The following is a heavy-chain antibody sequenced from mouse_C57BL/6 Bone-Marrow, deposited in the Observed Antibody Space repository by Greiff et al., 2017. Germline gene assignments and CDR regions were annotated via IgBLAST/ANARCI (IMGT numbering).Heavy chain of an antibody. Sequence: VQLQESGAELARPGASVKLSCTASGFTFTSYGISWVKQRTGQGLEWIGEIYPRSGNTYYNEQLKGKATLTADKSSSTTYMGRLSLTTEDSSGYSSAGHQLRLQGWFAYWGQGTLVTVSA. J-gene: IGHJ3*01. CDR1: GFTFTSYG. CDR2: IYPRSGNT. D-gene: IGHD3-2*02. CDR3: AGHQLRLQGWFAY. V-gene: IGHV1-81*01.